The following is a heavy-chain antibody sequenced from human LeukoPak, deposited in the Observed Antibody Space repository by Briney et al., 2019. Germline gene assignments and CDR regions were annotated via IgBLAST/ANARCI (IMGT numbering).Heavy chain of an antibody. CDR2: IYIDGST. CDR1: GFTVSSNY. V-gene: IGHV3-66*01. D-gene: IGHD2-2*01. J-gene: IGHJ4*02. Sequence: PGGCLRLSCAASGFTVSSNYMSWVRQAPGEGLEWVSLIYIDGSTYYADSVRGRFTISRDNSKNTLYLQMNSLRAEDTAFYYCARGCSSTSYYGFDYWGQGTLVTVSA. CDR3: ARGCSSTSYYGFDY.